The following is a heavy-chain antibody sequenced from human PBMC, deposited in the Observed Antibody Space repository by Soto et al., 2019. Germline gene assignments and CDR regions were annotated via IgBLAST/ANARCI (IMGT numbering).Heavy chain of an antibody. CDR2: IYYSGST. Sequence: SETLSLTCTVSGGSISSYYWSWIRQPPGKGLEWIGYIYYSGSTNYNPSLKSRVTISVDTSKNQFSLKLSSVTAADTAVYYCARATWGGGSCFDYWGQGTLVTVSS. CDR1: GGSISSYY. CDR3: ARATWGGGSCFDY. D-gene: IGHD2-15*01. V-gene: IGHV4-59*01. J-gene: IGHJ4*02.